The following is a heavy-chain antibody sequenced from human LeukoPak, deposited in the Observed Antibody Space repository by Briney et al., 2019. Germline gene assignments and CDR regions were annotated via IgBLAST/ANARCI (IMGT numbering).Heavy chain of an antibody. V-gene: IGHV4-59*12. D-gene: IGHD6-19*01. CDR2: IFSTGSP. CDR1: GGSISSYY. Sequence: SETLSLTCTVSGGSISSYYWRWIRQPPGKGREGIGFIFSTGSPNYNPSLKSRFTISVDTSKNPFSLKLSSVTAPDTAVYYCARENLIAVASNWFDPWGQGTLVTVSS. J-gene: IGHJ5*02. CDR3: ARENLIAVASNWFDP.